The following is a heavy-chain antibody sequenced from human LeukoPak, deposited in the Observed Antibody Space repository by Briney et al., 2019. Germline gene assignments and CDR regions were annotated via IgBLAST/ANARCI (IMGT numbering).Heavy chain of an antibody. J-gene: IGHJ4*02. CDR2: IYYSGST. CDR3: ARIAVVTATFDY. V-gene: IGHV4-31*03. CDR1: GGSISSGGYY. D-gene: IGHD2-21*02. Sequence: PSETLSLTCTVSGGSISSGGYYWSWIRQHPGKGLEWIGYIYYSGSTYYNPSLKSRVTISVDTSKNQFSLKLSSVTAADTAVYYCARIAVVTATFDYWGQGTLVTVSS.